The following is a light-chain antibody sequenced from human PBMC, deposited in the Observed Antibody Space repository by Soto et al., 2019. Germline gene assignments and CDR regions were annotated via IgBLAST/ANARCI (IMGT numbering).Light chain of an antibody. CDR2: DAA. CDR3: QQYNNYPYT. CDR1: QSISSW. J-gene: IGKJ2*01. Sequence: IQMTQSPSTLSASVRDRVTITCRASQSISSWLAWYQQKPGKAPKLLIYDAASLESGVPSRFSGSGSGTEFTLNISSLQAADFATYYCQQYNNYPYTFGQGTKLEI. V-gene: IGKV1-5*01.